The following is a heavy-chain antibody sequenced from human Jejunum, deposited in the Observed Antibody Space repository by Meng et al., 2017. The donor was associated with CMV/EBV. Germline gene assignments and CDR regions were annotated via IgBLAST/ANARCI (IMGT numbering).Heavy chain of an antibody. D-gene: IGHD3-3*01. CDR1: LRASGVV. J-gene: IGHJ4*02. Sequence: LRASGVVVAWLRQPPGATLEWLALIYWNEYRRYRPSPEGRLTVTKDSSHTQVVLTVTDVDPVDAGTDYCVHTGNNWSRDYREYYFHYWGQGTLVTVSS. CDR3: VHTGNNWSRDYREYYFHY. CDR2: IYWNEYR. V-gene: IGHV2-5*04.